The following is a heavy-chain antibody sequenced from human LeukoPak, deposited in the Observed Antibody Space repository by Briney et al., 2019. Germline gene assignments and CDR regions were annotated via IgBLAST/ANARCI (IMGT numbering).Heavy chain of an antibody. D-gene: IGHD6-19*01. V-gene: IGHV1-69*13. CDR1: GGTFSSYA. Sequence: SVKVSCKASGGTFSSYAISWVRQAPGQGLEWMGGIIPIFGTANYAQKFQGRVTITADESTSTAYMELSSLRSEDTAVYYCARGAAVALLNWFDPWGQGTLVTVSS. J-gene: IGHJ5*02. CDR2: IIPIFGTA. CDR3: ARGAAVALLNWFDP.